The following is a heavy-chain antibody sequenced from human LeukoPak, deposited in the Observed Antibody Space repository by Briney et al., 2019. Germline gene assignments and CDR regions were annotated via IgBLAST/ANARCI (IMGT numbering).Heavy chain of an antibody. D-gene: IGHD3-22*01. J-gene: IGHJ5*02. V-gene: IGHV1-69*04. CDR2: IIPILGIA. Sequence: AASVKVSCKASGGTFSSYAISWVRQAPGQGLEWMGRIIPILGIANYAQKFQGRVTITADKSTSTAYMELSSLRSEDTAVYYCARVDYYDSPTFDPWGQGTLVTVSS. CDR3: ARVDYYDSPTFDP. CDR1: GGTFSSYA.